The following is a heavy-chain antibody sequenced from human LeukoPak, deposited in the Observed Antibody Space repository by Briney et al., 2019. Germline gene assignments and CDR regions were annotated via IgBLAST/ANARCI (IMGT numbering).Heavy chain of an antibody. CDR1: GGSINSGSYS. CDR3: ARADRSGYFGNVVAFDI. Sequence: SETLSLTCTVSGGSINSGSYSWTWIRQPARKGLEWSGRIYISGSTNYTPSLKSRVTISVDTSKNQFSLKLSSVTAADTAVYYCARADRSGYFGNVVAFDIWGQGTMVTVSS. J-gene: IGHJ3*02. V-gene: IGHV4-61*02. CDR2: IYISGST. D-gene: IGHD3-22*01.